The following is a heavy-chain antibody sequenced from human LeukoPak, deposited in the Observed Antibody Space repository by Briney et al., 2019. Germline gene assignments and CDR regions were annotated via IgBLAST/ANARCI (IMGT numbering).Heavy chain of an antibody. CDR2: IIPIFGTA. J-gene: IGHJ3*02. Sequence: ASVKVSCKVSGGTFSSYAISWVRQAPGQGLEWMGGIIPIFGTANYAQKFQGRVTITADESTSTAYMELSSLRSEDTAVYYCARVRRGDIVVPGAFDIWGQGTMVTVSS. V-gene: IGHV1-69*13. CDR1: GGTFSSYA. CDR3: ARVRRGDIVVPGAFDI. D-gene: IGHD2-2*01.